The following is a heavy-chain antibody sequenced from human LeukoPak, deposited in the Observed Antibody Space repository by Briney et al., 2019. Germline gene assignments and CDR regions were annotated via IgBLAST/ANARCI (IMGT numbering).Heavy chain of an antibody. CDR3: ASAYGDSTGIDY. V-gene: IGHV1-2*02. Sequence: ASVKVSCKASGYTFTGYYMHWVRQAPGQGLEWMGWINPNSGGTNYAQKFQGRVTMTRDTSISTAYMELSRLRTDDTAVYYCASAYGDSTGIDYWGQGTLVTVSS. D-gene: IGHD4-17*01. J-gene: IGHJ4*02. CDR2: INPNSGGT. CDR1: GYTFTGYY.